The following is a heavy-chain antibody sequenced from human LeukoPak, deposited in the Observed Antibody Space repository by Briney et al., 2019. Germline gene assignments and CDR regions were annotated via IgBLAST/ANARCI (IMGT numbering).Heavy chain of an antibody. D-gene: IGHD3-10*01. Sequence: AGGSLRLSCAASGFTFSSYSMNWVRQAPGKGLEWVSSISSSSSYIYYADLVKGRFTISRDNAKNSLYLQMNSLRAEDTAVYYCARVTMVRGVNYFDYWGQGTLVTVSS. J-gene: IGHJ4*02. CDR3: ARVTMVRGVNYFDY. V-gene: IGHV3-21*01. CDR1: GFTFSSYS. CDR2: ISSSSSYI.